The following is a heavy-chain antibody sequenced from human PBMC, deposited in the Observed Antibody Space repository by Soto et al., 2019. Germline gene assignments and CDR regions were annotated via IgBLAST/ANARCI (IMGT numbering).Heavy chain of an antibody. CDR2: ISYDGSNK. CDR3: ATTEGGYSYGYFDY. D-gene: IGHD5-18*01. Sequence: QVQLVESGGGVVQPGRSLRLSCAASGFTFSSYGMHWVRQAPGKGLEWVAVISYDGSNKYYADSVKGRFTISRDNSKNTLYLQMNSLRAEDTAVYYCATTEGGYSYGYFDYWGQGTLFTVSS. CDR1: GFTFSSYG. J-gene: IGHJ4*02. V-gene: IGHV3-30*03.